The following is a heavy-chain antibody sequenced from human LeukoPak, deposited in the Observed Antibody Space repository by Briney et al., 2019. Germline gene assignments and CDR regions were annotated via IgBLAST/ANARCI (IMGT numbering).Heavy chain of an antibody. Sequence: GGSLRLSCAVSGFTVSSNYMSWVRQAPGKGLEWVSVLYNGGNTYYADSVKGRFTVSRDNSKNTLYLQMNSLRAEDTAVYYCARDLPGMVRGNWGQGTLVTVSS. CDR1: GFTVSSNY. J-gene: IGHJ4*02. D-gene: IGHD3-10*01. CDR2: LYNGGNT. CDR3: ARDLPGMVRGN. V-gene: IGHV3-53*01.